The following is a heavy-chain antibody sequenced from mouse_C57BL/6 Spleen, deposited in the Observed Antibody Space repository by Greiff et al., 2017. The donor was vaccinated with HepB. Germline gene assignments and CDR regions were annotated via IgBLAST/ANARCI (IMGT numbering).Heavy chain of an antibody. CDR2: IDPSDSYT. CDR3: ARSLYGSSYDYAMDY. D-gene: IGHD1-1*01. V-gene: IGHV1-50*01. CDR1: GYTFTSYW. Sequence: VQLQQPGAELVKPGASVKLSCKASGYTFTSYWMQWVKQRPGQGLEWIGEIDPSDSYTNYNQKFKGKATLTVDTSSSTAYMQLSSLTSEDSAVYYCARSLYGSSYDYAMDYWGQGTSVTVSS. J-gene: IGHJ4*01.